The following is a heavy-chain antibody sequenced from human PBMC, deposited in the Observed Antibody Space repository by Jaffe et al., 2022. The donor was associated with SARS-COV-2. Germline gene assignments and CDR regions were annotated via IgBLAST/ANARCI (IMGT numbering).Heavy chain of an antibody. D-gene: IGHD6-19*01. Sequence: QVQLQQWGAGLLKPSETLSLTCAVYGGSFSGYYWSWIRQPPGKGLEWIGEINHSGSTNYNPSLKSRVTISVDTSKNQFSLKLSSVTAADTAVYYCARGRGSGWSLYNWFDPWGQGTLVTVSS. CDR1: GGSFSGYY. CDR3: ARGRGSGWSLYNWFDP. CDR2: INHSGST. V-gene: IGHV4-34*01. J-gene: IGHJ5*02.